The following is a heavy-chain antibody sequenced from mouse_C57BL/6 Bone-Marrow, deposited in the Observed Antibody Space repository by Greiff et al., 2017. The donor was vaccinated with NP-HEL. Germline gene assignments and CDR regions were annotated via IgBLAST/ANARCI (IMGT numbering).Heavy chain of an antibody. CDR2: ISNGGGST. Sequence: EVQGVESGGGLVQPGGSLKLSCAASGFTFSDYYMYWVRQTPEKRLEWVAYISNGGGSTYYPDTVKGRFTISRDNAKNTLYLQMSRLKSEDTAMYYCARTDLYAMDYWGQGTSVTVSS. V-gene: IGHV5-12*01. J-gene: IGHJ4*01. CDR1: GFTFSDYY. CDR3: ARTDLYAMDY.